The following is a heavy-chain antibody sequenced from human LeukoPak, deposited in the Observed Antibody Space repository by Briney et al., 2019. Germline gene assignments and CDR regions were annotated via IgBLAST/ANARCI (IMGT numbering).Heavy chain of an antibody. J-gene: IGHJ4*02. CDR2: INPNSGGT. CDR3: ARDVIYYDSSGYYPYY. Sequence: ASVKVSCKASGYTFTSYYMHWVRQAPGQGLEWMGIINPNSGGTNYAQKFQGRVTMTRDTSISTAYMELSRLTSDDTAVYYCARDVIYYDSSGYYPYYWGQGTLVTVSS. V-gene: IGHV1-2*02. D-gene: IGHD3-22*01. CDR1: GYTFTSYY.